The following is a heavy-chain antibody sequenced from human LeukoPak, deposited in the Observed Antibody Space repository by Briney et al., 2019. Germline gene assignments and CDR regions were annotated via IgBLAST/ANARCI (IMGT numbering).Heavy chain of an antibody. D-gene: IGHD5-24*01. V-gene: IGHV4-4*09. Sequence: SETLSLTCSVSGTSITPYSWSWIRQPPGRGLEWIGYFYTSGNTHQNPSLKSRVTMSIGASKNQFSLRLSSMTAADTAVYYCARHRAEMATITDDTFDMWGQGTMVTVSS. CDR1: GTSITPYS. CDR2: FYTSGNT. CDR3: ARHRAEMATITDDTFDM. J-gene: IGHJ3*02.